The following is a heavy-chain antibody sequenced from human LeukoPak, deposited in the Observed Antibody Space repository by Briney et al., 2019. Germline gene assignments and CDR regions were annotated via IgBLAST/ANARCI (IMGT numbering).Heavy chain of an antibody. CDR1: GFTFSSYE. J-gene: IGHJ4*02. D-gene: IGHD4-17*01. Sequence: GGSLRLSCAASGFTFSSYEMNWVRQAPGKGLEWVSYISSSGSTIYYADSVKGRFTISRDNAKNSLYLQMNSLRAEDTAIYYCARAGDYYFHYWGQGTLVTVSS. V-gene: IGHV3-48*03. CDR3: ARAGDYYFHY. CDR2: ISSSGSTI.